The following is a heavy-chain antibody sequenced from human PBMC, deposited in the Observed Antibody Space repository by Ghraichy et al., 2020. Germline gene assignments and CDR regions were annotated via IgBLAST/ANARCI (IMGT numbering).Heavy chain of an antibody. V-gene: IGHV1-18*04. CDR1: GYTFVSYG. J-gene: IGHJ4*02. CDR2: ISAYTNKT. Sequence: ASVKVSCKASGYTFVSYGFSWVRQAPGHGLEWMGWISAYTNKTNYAQNFQDRVTLSTDTSTNIAYMELRTLRSEDTAMDFCARDEDGYVSGWSHLDYWGQGTLVTVSS. CDR3: ARDEDGYVSGWSHLDY. D-gene: IGHD6-19*01.